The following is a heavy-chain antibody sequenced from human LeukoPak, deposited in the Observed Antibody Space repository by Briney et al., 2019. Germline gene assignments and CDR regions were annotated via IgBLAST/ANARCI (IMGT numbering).Heavy chain of an antibody. CDR3: AKDRAPYDSSGYYMAD. Sequence: GGSLRLSCAASGFTFDDYAMHWVRQAPGKGLEWVSGISWNSGSIGYADSVKGRFTISTDNAKNSLYLQMNSLRAEDTALYYCAKDRAPYDSSGYYMADWGQGTLVTVSS. CDR2: ISWNSGSI. J-gene: IGHJ4*02. CDR1: GFTFDDYA. D-gene: IGHD3-22*01. V-gene: IGHV3-9*01.